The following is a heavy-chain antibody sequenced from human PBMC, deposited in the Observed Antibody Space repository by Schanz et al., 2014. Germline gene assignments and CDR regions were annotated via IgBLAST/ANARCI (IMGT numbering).Heavy chain of an antibody. D-gene: IGHD6-19*01. CDR1: GGTFSSYT. J-gene: IGHJ3*02. Sequence: QVQLVQSGAEVMKPGSSVKVSCKASGGTFSSYTINWVRQAPGQGLEWMGRIIPILGITNVAQTFQDRVTITADKSTSTAYRELSSLRAEDTAVYYCARGLGDERWLDLNEAFDIWGQGTIVTVSS. CDR2: IIPILGIT. V-gene: IGHV1-69*02. CDR3: ARGLGDERWLDLNEAFDI.